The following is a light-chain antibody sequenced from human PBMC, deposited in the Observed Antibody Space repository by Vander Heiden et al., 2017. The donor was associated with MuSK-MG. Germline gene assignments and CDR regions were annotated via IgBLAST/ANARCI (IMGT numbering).Light chain of an antibody. CDR3: QEHSSYSPWT. J-gene: IGKJ1*01. V-gene: IGKV1-5*03. CDR1: QNIDSW. CDR2: KAS. Sequence: DIQMTQSPSTLSASVGDRVTITCRASQNIDSWLAWYQQKQGKGPQLLINKASSLESGVPSRISGSGSGTEFTLTISSRQPDDFAANYCQEHSSYSPWTFGQGTKVEIK.